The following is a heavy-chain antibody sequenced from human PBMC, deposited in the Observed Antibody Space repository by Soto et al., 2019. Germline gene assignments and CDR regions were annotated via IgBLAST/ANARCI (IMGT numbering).Heavy chain of an antibody. CDR1: GYTFTSYG. CDR2: ISAYNGNT. CDR3: ARDTSSWYRVDF. V-gene: IGHV1-18*01. D-gene: IGHD6-13*01. J-gene: IGHJ4*02. Sequence: ASVKVFCKASGYTFTSYGISWVRQAPGQGLEWMGWISAYNGNTNYAQKLQGRVTMTTDTSTSTAYMELRSLRSDDTAVYYCARDTSSWYRVDFWGQGTLVTAPQ.